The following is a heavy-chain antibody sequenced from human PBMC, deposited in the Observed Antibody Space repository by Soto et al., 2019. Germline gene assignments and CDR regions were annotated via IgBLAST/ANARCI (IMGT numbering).Heavy chain of an antibody. CDR1: GYIFTRYG. V-gene: IGHV1-18*01. CDR3: ARDRGPARTLDAFDF. CDR2: ISGYNANT. Sequence: QVQLVQSGAEVKKPGASVKVSCKASGYIFTRYGITWVRQAPGQGLEWMGWISGYNANTNFAQKFQGRVSLTTDTSTNTAYMEVRSLRSDETAVYYCARDRGPARTLDAFDFWGQGTMVTVSS. D-gene: IGHD6-6*01. J-gene: IGHJ3*01.